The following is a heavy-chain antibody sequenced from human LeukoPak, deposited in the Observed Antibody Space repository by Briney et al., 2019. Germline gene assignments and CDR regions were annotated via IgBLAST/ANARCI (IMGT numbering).Heavy chain of an antibody. D-gene: IGHD6-13*01. CDR1: GDSISSGNYY. J-gene: IGHJ4*02. Sequence: SETLSLTCSVSGDSISSGNYYWSWIRQPAGKRLEWIGRIYAGGRTNYNPSLKSRVTMSVDTSKNQFSLNLNSVTAADAAVYYCASTSSWYPYYFDYWGQGTLVTVSS. CDR3: ASTSSWYPYYFDY. V-gene: IGHV4-61*02. CDR2: IYAGGRT.